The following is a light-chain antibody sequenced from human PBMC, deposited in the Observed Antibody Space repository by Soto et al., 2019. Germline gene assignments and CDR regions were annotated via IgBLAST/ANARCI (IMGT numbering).Light chain of an antibody. V-gene: IGKV1-5*03. Sequence: DIQMTQSPSTLSGSVGDRVTITCRASQTISSWLAWYQQKPGKAPKLLIYKASTLKSGGPSRFSGSGSGTEFTLTVSILQPDDFASYYCQHYNSYSEAFGQGTKVEL. J-gene: IGKJ1*01. CDR3: QHYNSYSEA. CDR2: KAS. CDR1: QTISSW.